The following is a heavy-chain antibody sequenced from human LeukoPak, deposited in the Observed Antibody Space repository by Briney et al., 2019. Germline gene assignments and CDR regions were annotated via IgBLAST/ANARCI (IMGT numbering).Heavy chain of an antibody. D-gene: IGHD6-13*01. V-gene: IGHV3-30*18. CDR3: AKEGSQYASSWFDY. CDR1: GFTFSSYG. CDR2: ISHDGTVT. Sequence: GGSLRLSCEASGFTFSSYGMQWVRQAPGMGPERVSVISHDGTVTHYADSVKGRFTISRDSSTNTLYLQTDSLRTEDTAVYYCAKEGSQYASSWFDYWGQGALVTVSS. J-gene: IGHJ4*02.